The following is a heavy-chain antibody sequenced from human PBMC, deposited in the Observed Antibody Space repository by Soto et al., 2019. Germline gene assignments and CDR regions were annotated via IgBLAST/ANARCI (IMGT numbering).Heavy chain of an antibody. CDR3: AKDLMDSFFRVASGTLFDY. CDR2: ISGSGGST. Sequence: EVQLLESGGGLVQPGGSLRLSCAASGFTFSSYAMSWVRQAPGKGLEWVSAISGSGGSTYYADSVKGRFTISRDNSKNTLYLQMNSLRAEDTAVYYCAKDLMDSFFRVASGTLFDYWGQGTLVTVSS. J-gene: IGHJ4*02. D-gene: IGHD3-3*01. CDR1: GFTFSSYA. V-gene: IGHV3-23*01.